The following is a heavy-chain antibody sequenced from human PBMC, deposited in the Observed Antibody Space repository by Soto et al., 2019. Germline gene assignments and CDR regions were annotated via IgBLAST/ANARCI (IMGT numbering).Heavy chain of an antibody. V-gene: IGHV1-18*01. Sequence: QVQLVQSGAEVKKPGASVKASCKASGYTFTSYGISWVRQAPGQGLEWMGWISAYNGNTNYAQKLQGRVTMTTDTSTSTAYMELRSLRSDDTAVYYCARVDYDILTGYYVAHYGMDVWGQGTTVTVSS. CDR2: ISAYNGNT. CDR3: ARVDYDILTGYYVAHYGMDV. CDR1: GYTFTSYG. D-gene: IGHD3-9*01. J-gene: IGHJ6*02.